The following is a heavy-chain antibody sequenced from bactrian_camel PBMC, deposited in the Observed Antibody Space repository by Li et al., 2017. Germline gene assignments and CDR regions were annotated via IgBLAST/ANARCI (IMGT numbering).Heavy chain of an antibody. CDR3: ATVGTVVADFAY. D-gene: IGHD6*01. Sequence: HVQLVESGGGSVQAGGSLRLTCAAPRYTNTLNCMGWFRQAPGKEREGVATSCHGGENTNYADSVKGRFTISHDSAKNTVYLQMNSLKPEDTAMYYCATVGTVVADFAYWGQGTQVTVS. V-gene: IGHV3S53*01. J-gene: IGHJ6*01. CDR2: SCHGGENT. CDR1: RYTNTLNC.